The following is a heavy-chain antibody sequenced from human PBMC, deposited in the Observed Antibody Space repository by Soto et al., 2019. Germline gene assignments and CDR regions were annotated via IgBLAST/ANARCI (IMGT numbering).Heavy chain of an antibody. CDR2: SYPADSDT. D-gene: IGHD5-18*01. CDR1: GYSFGTYW. Sequence: GESLEISCEGSGYSFGTYWISWVRQMAGKGLGWGGISYPADSDTRYSRSFQGQVTISADKSISTAYLQWSSMKASDTAMYYCARQYADTSMAGYYYYGLDVWGQGTTVTVSS. J-gene: IGHJ6*02. CDR3: ARQYADTSMAGYYYYGLDV. V-gene: IGHV5-51*01.